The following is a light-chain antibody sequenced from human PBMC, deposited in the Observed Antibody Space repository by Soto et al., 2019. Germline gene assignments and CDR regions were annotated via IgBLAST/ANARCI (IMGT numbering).Light chain of an antibody. CDR3: QQYNNWPRT. J-gene: IGKJ1*01. CDR1: QSFSSS. V-gene: IGKV3-15*01. CDR2: GTS. Sequence: ELVLTQSPGTLSLSPGERATLSCRASQSFSSSLAWYQQKPGQAPRLLIYGTSTRATGIPARFSGSGSGTEFTLTISNLQSEDFAVYYCQQYNNWPRTFGQGTKVDIK.